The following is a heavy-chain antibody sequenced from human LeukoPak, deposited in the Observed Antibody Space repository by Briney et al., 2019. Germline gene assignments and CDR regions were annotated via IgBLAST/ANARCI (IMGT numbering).Heavy chain of an antibody. CDR3: ARRTGGYSHPYDY. V-gene: IGHV3-53*01. Sequence: GSLRLSCAVSGFNVSDNYMSWVRQAPGKGLEWVSLIYSDDTTLYADSVKGRFTISRDISKNTLYLQMNSLRAEDTAMYYCARRTGGYSHPYDYWGQGILVTVSS. CDR1: GFNVSDNY. CDR2: IYSDDTT. D-gene: IGHD4-23*01. J-gene: IGHJ4*02.